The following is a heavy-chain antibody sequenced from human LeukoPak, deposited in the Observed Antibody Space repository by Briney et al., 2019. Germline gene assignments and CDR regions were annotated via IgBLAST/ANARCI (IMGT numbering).Heavy chain of an antibody. Sequence: GRSLRLSCAASGFTFSSYAMHWVRQAPGKGLEWVAVISYDGSNKYYADSVKGRFTISRDNSKNTLYLQMNDLRAEDTAVYYCIRGLYNYGMDVWGQGTTVTVSS. CDR2: ISYDGSNK. CDR1: GFTFSSYA. V-gene: IGHV3-30-3*01. J-gene: IGHJ6*02. CDR3: IRGLYNYGMDV.